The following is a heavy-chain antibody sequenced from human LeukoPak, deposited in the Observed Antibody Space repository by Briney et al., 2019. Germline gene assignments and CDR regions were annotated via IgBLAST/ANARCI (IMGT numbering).Heavy chain of an antibody. D-gene: IGHD5-18*01. J-gene: IGHJ4*02. CDR3: AREGGIQLWSTFDY. CDR2: INPNSGGT. CDR1: GYTFTGYY. V-gene: IGHV1-2*02. Sequence: ASVKVSCKASGYTFTGYYMHWVRQAPGQGLEWTGWINPNSGGTNYAQKFQGRVTMTRDTSISTAYMELSRLRSDDTAVYYCAREGGIQLWSTFDYWGQGTLVTVSS.